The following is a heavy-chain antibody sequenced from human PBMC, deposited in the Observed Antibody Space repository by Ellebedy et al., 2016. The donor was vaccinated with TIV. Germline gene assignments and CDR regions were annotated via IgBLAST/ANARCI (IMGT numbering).Heavy chain of an antibody. J-gene: IGHJ6*02. CDR3: TRLAYYDILTEGGVYYYYGMDV. Sequence: GESLKISXAASGFTFSSYGMHWVRQAPGKGLEWIGRIKTNTDGGTADYVAPVKGRFTISRDDSKNTAYLQMNSLKTEDTAVYYCTRLAYYDILTEGGVYYYYGMDVWGQGTTVTVSS. V-gene: IGHV3-15*01. CDR1: GFTFSSYG. CDR2: IKTNTDGGTA. D-gene: IGHD3-9*01.